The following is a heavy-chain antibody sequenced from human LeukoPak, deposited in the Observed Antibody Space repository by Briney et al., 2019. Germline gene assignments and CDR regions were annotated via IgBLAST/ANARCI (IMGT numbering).Heavy chain of an antibody. CDR3: ARYPVGAGSPDALDI. CDR1: GITVSSNY. D-gene: IGHD1-26*01. J-gene: IGHJ3*02. CDR2: IYSGGTT. Sequence: PGGSLRLSCAASGITVSSNYMSWVRQPPGKGLEGVSIIYSGGTTYYADSVQGRFTISRDNSKNTLYLQMNSLRAEDTAVYYCARYPVGAGSPDALDIWGRGTMVTVSS. V-gene: IGHV3-53*01.